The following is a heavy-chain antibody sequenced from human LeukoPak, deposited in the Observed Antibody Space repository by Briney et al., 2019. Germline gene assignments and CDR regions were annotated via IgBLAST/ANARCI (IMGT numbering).Heavy chain of an antibody. V-gene: IGHV1-18*01. D-gene: IGHD3-22*01. CDR1: GYIFSTYG. Sequence: GSVKVSCKASGYIFSTYGISWVRQAPGQGLEWMGWISAYNCDTKFAQNLQGRVTMTADTSTTTAYMELRSLRSDDTAVYYCARDHYYDSSGYWSYYYYGMDVWGQGTTVTVSS. J-gene: IGHJ6*02. CDR2: ISAYNCDT. CDR3: ARDHYYDSSGYWSYYYYGMDV.